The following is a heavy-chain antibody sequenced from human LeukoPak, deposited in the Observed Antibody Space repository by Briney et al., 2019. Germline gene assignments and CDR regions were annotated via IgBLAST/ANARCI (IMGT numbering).Heavy chain of an antibody. D-gene: IGHD1-26*01. CDR2: INHSGST. J-gene: IGHJ5*02. CDR1: GGSFSGYY. CDR3: ARDRSYIWFDP. Sequence: PSETLSLTCAVYGGSFSGYYWSWIRQPPGKGLEWIGEINHSGSTNYNPSLKSRVTISVDTSKNQFSLKLSSVTAADTAVYYCARDRSYIWFDPWGQGTLVTVSS. V-gene: IGHV4-34*01.